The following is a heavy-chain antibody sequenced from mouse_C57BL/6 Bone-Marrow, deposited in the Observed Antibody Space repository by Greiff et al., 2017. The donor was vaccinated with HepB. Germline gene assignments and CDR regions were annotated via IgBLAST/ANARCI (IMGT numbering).Heavy chain of an antibody. CDR2: ISNGGGST. CDR1: GFTFSDYY. D-gene: IGHD1-1*01. CDR3: ARQNYYGNWGYFDV. Sequence: EVMLVESGGGLVQPGGSLKLSCAASGFTFSDYYMYWVRQTPEKRLEWVAYISNGGGSTYYPDTVKGRFTISRDNAKNTLYLQMSRLKSEDTAMYYCARQNYYGNWGYFDVWGTGTTVTVSS. J-gene: IGHJ1*03. V-gene: IGHV5-12*01.